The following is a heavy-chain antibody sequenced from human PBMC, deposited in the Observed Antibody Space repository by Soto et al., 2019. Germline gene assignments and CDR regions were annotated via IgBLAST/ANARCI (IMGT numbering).Heavy chain of an antibody. J-gene: IGHJ4*02. V-gene: IGHV1-18*04. D-gene: IGHD3-3*01. CDR1: CYTFTSYG. CDR3: ARLLFLEWFDDY. Sequence: ASVKVSCETSCYTFTSYGISWVRQAPGQGLEWMGWISTYNGNTNYAQKFQGRATMTTDTSTTTAYMELRSLKSDDTAVYYCARLLFLEWFDDYWGQGTLVTV. CDR2: ISTYNGNT.